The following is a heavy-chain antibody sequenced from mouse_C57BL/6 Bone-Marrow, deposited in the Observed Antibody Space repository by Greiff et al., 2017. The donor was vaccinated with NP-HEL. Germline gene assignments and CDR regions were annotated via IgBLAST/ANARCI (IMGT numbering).Heavy chain of an antibody. D-gene: IGHD4-1*02. CDR3: ASLNWDRDYYAMDD. CDR2: IDPSDSYT. Sequence: QVQLQQPGAELVRPGTSVKLSCKASGYTFTSYWMHWVKQRPGQGLEWIGVIDPSDSYTNYNQKFKGKATLTVDTSSSTAYMQLSSLTSEDSAVYYCASLNWDRDYYAMDDWGQGTSVTVSS. J-gene: IGHJ4*01. CDR1: GYTFTSYW. V-gene: IGHV1-59*01.